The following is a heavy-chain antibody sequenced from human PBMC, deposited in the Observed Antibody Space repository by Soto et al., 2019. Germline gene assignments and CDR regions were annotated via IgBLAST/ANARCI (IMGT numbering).Heavy chain of an antibody. CDR3: ARVGVVVPAASQNDYYYYYMDV. CDR2: ISAYNGNT. CDR1: GYTFTSYG. J-gene: IGHJ6*03. V-gene: IGHV1-18*01. Sequence: ASVKVSCKASGYTFTSYGISWVRQAPGQGLEWMGWISAYNGNTNYAQKLQGRVTMTTDTSTSTAYMELRSLRSDDTAVYYCARVGVVVPAASQNDYYYYYMDVWGKGTTVTVS. D-gene: IGHD2-2*01.